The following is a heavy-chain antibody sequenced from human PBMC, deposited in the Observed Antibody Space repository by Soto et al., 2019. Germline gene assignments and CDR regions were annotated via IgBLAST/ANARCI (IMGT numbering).Heavy chain of an antibody. CDR1: GGSFSGYY. V-gene: IGHV4-34*01. CDR2: INHSGST. CDR3: ATETQYYYDSSGYLTY. D-gene: IGHD3-22*01. Sequence: QVQLQQWGAGLLKPSETLSLTCAVYGGSFSGYYWSWIRQPPGKGLEWIGEINHSGSTNYNPSLKSRFPTSVDASKNQCSLKLSSVTAADTAVYYCATETQYYYDSSGYLTYWGQGTLVTVSS. J-gene: IGHJ4*02.